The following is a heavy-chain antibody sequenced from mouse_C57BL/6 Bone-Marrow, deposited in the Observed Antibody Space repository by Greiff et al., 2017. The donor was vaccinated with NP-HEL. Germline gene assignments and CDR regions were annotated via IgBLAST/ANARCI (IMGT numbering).Heavy chain of an antibody. V-gene: IGHV2-9-1*01. CDR1: GFSLTSYA. D-gene: IGHD1-1*01. J-gene: IGHJ1*03. Sequence: VQRVESGPGLVAPSQSLSITCTVSGFSLTSYAISWVRQPPGKGLEWLGVIWTGGGTNYNSALKSRLSISKDNSKSQVFLKMNSLQTDDTARYYCARSSYYGSSPHWYFDVWGTGTTVTVSS. CDR3: ARSSYYGSSPHWYFDV. CDR2: IWTGGGT.